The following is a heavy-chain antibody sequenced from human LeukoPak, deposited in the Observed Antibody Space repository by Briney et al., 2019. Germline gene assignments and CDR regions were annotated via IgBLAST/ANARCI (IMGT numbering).Heavy chain of an antibody. D-gene: IGHD5-18*01. J-gene: IGHJ4*02. Sequence: SETLSLTCTVSGGSISSYYWSWIRQPPGKGLEWIGYIYYSGSTNYNPSLKSRVTISVDTSKNQFSLNLSSVTAAVTAVYYCARGIPVTPYFDYWGQGTLVTVSS. V-gene: IGHV4-59*01. CDR2: IYYSGST. CDR3: ARGIPVTPYFDY. CDR1: GGSISSYY.